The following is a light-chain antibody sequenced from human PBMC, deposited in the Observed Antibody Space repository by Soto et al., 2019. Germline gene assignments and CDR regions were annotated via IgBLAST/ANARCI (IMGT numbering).Light chain of an antibody. CDR1: QTIASRY. CDR2: RTF. V-gene: IGKV3-20*01. CDR3: QQYDTSPHT. J-gene: IGKJ5*01. Sequence: EIVLTQSPGTLSLSPGERASLSFRASQTIASRYLAWYQHQPGQAPRLLIYRTFARAPGIPDRFSGGGSGTDFTLTISRLEREDFAVYYCQQYDTSPHTFVQGTRLDIK.